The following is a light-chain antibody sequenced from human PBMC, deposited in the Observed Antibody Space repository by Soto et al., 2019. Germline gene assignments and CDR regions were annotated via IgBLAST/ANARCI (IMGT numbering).Light chain of an antibody. V-gene: IGKV3-20*01. CDR2: GVS. CDR1: QSVSNSY. J-gene: IGKJ2*01. Sequence: EIVLTQSPGTLSLSPGERATLSCRASQSVSNSYLAWYQQKPGQAPRLLIFGVSSRATGIPDRFSGSGSGTDFTLTISRLEPEDFAVYYCHQYRTSPGMYTFGQGTKLQIK. CDR3: HQYRTSPGMYT.